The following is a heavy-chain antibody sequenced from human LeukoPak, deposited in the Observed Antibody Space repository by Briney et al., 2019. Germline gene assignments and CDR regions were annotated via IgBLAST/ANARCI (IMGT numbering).Heavy chain of an antibody. CDR2: ITSNGGST. D-gene: IGHD6-19*01. CDR3: ARGGVYSSGSYYLYYFDY. J-gene: IGHJ4*02. Sequence: GGSLRLSCSASGFTFSSYAMNWVRQAPGKGLEYVSAITSNGGSTYYADSVKGRFTISRDNSKNTLYLQMNSLRAEDTAVYYCARGGVYSSGSYYLYYFDYWGQGTLVTVSS. V-gene: IGHV3-64*04. CDR1: GFTFSSYA.